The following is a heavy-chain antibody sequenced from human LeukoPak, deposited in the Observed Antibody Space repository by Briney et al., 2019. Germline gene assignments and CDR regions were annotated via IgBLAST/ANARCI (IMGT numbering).Heavy chain of an antibody. V-gene: IGHV3-23*01. CDR3: AKEHLSVRYYDSSGYLSLPDY. CDR2: ISGSGGST. J-gene: IGHJ4*02. CDR1: GFTFSSYA. D-gene: IGHD3-22*01. Sequence: PGGSLRLSCAASGFTFSSYAMSWVRQAPGKGLEWVSAISGSGGSTYYADSVKGRFTISRDNSKNTLYLQMNSLRAEDTAVYYCAKEHLSVRYYDSSGYLSLPDYWGQGTLVTVSS.